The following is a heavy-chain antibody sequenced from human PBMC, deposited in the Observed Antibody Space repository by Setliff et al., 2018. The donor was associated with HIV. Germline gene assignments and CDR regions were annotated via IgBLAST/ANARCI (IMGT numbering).Heavy chain of an antibody. CDR2: MRNKDYSYIT. CDR1: GFTFSDHY. Sequence: PGGSLRLSCAASGFTFSDHYMDWVRQAPGKGLEWVGRMRNKDYSYITDYAASVKGRFTISRDDLKNSLFLQMNSLSAEDAAVYFCARDGHLYGQPFDYWGQGALVTVSS. CDR3: ARDGHLYGQPFDY. V-gene: IGHV3-72*01. D-gene: IGHD3-10*01. J-gene: IGHJ4*02.